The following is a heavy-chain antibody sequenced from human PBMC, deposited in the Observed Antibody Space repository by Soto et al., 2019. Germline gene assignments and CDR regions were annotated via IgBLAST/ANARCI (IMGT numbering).Heavy chain of an antibody. Sequence: QVQLVQSGAEVKKPGSSVKVSCKASGGTFSSYAISWVRQAPGQGLEWMGGIIPIFGTANYAQKFQGRVTITADESTSTAYMELSSLRSEDTAVYYCARRKVVPNSGSYYHYYYYGMDVWGQGTTVTVSS. D-gene: IGHD1-26*01. V-gene: IGHV1-69*01. CDR2: IIPIFGTA. CDR3: ARRKVVPNSGSYYHYYYYGMDV. CDR1: GGTFSSYA. J-gene: IGHJ6*02.